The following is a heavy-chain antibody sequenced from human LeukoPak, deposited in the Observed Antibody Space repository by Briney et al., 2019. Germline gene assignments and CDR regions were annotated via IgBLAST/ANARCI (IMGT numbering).Heavy chain of an antibody. V-gene: IGHV3-48*01. CDR2: ISLSSSSI. CDR1: GFTFSNYN. CDR3: AREPTYSSSWYTNCDY. D-gene: IGHD6-13*01. Sequence: GGSLRLACAASGFTFSNYNMNWVRQAPGKGLDRVSYISLSSSSIYYADSVKGRFTISRDNAKNSLYLQMNSLRAEDTAVYYCAREPTYSSSWYTNCDYWGQGTLVTVSS. J-gene: IGHJ4*02.